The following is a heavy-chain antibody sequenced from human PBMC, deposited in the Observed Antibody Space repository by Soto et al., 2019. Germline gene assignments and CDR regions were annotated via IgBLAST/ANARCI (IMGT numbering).Heavy chain of an antibody. Sequence: GSLTLSCASSGFMFISFAMTWVRQAPGKGLEWVSTTRSSGEHTYYADSVKGRFTVSRDNSKNTLFLEMSSLRAEDTATYYCARAAYGDYLLGMDVWGQGTTVTVSS. CDR1: GFMFISFA. V-gene: IGHV3-23*01. D-gene: IGHD4-17*01. J-gene: IGHJ6*02. CDR2: TRSSGEHT. CDR3: ARAAYGDYLLGMDV.